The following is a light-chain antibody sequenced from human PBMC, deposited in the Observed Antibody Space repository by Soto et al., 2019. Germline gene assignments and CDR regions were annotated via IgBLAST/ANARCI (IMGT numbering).Light chain of an antibody. Sequence: QSVLTQSPSASASLGASVKLTCTLSSGHSSYAIACHQQQPEKGPRYLMKLNSDGSHSKGDGIPDRFSGSSSGAERYLTISSLQSEDEADYYCQTWGTGVHWVFGGGTQLTVL. J-gene: IGLJ3*02. CDR1: SGHSSYA. CDR2: LNSDGSH. V-gene: IGLV4-69*02. CDR3: QTWGTGVHWV.